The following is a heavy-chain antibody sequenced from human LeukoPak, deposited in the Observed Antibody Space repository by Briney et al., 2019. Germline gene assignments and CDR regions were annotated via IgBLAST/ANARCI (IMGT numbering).Heavy chain of an antibody. Sequence: PSETLSLTCAVYGGSFSGYHCSWIRQTPGKGLEWIGEVSQSGGASYNPSLKSRVTISVETSKNHFSLKLTSATAADTAMYYCAGSYGGNAVGPFDIWGQGTMVTVSS. V-gene: IGHV4-34*01. CDR1: GGSFSGYH. D-gene: IGHD4-23*01. J-gene: IGHJ3*02. CDR3: AGSYGGNAVGPFDI. CDR2: VSQSGGA.